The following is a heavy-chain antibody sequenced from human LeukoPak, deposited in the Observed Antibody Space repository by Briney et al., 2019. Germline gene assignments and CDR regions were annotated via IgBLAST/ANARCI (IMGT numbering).Heavy chain of an antibody. V-gene: IGHV3-49*04. J-gene: IGHJ4*02. D-gene: IGHD6-13*01. Sequence: GGSLRLSCAASGFTFSSYAMHWVRQAPGKGPEWVGIIRRNDFGGTTEYAASVKGRFTISRDVSKSIAYLQMNSLKPEDTATYFCTRDWGITSAGPDYWGQGSLVTVSS. CDR3: TRDWGITSAGPDY. CDR1: GFTFSSYA. CDR2: IRRNDFGGTT.